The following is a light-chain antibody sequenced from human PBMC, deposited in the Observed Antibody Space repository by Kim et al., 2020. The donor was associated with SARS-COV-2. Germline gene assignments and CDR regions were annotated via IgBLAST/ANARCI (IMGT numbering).Light chain of an antibody. J-gene: IGLJ1*01. Sequence: VAREKTASSTCSGDKLGDKYACWYQQKPGQSPVLVIYQDSKRPAGIPERFSGSNSGNTATLTISGTQAMDEADYYCQAWDSSTEVFGTGTKVTVL. CDR3: QAWDSSTEV. CDR1: KLGDKY. V-gene: IGLV3-1*01. CDR2: QDS.